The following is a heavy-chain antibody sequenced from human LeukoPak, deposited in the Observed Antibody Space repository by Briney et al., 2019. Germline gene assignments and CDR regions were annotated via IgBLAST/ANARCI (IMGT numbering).Heavy chain of an antibody. CDR2: INAGNGNT. J-gene: IGHJ6*02. CDR1: GYTFTSYA. D-gene: IGHD3-3*01. CDR3: ASQREGYDFWSGYYGGEYYYYGMDV. Sequence: GASVKVSCKASGYTFTSYAMHWVRQAPGQRLEWMGWINAGNGNTKYSQKFQGRVTITRDTSASTAYMELSSLRSEDTAVYYCASQREGYDFWSGYYGGEYYYYGMDVWGQGTTVTVSS. V-gene: IGHV1-3*01.